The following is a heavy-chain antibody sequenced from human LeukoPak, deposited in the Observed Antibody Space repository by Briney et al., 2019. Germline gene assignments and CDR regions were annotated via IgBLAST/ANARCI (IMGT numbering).Heavy chain of an antibody. CDR2: IYPGDSGP. J-gene: IGHJ3*01. Sequence: GESLKIPCKVSGYSFTSYCIGWVRQMPGKGLEWLGIIYPGDSGPTYSPSFQGQVTISVDKSINTAYLQWSSLQASDTAMYYCGMSGDRVPLQDDVFDVWAKGQWSPSLQ. D-gene: IGHD1-26*01. CDR3: GMSGDRVPLQDDVFDV. CDR1: GYSFTSYC. V-gene: IGHV5-51*01.